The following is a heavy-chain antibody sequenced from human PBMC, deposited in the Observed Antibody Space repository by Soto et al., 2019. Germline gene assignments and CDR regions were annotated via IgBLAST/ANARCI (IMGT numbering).Heavy chain of an antibody. V-gene: IGHV3-7*01. D-gene: IGHD1-26*01. CDR3: VSGTSGRNVGQFGD. Sequence: EVQLVESGGGLVQPGGSLRLSCVGSGFTFSSYWINWGRQTPGKGLEWVANTGQDGSEKHYGDSVKGRFTVSRDNTKNSLYLEMNSLRVEDTGIYYCVSGTSGRNVGQFGDWGQGTLVTVSS. J-gene: IGHJ4*02. CDR1: GFTFSSYW. CDR2: TGQDGSEK.